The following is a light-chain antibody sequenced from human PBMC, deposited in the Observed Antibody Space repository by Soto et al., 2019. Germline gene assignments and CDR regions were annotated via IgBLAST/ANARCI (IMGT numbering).Light chain of an antibody. CDR1: QTISSW. V-gene: IGKV1-5*03. CDR3: QQYGSSPEGT. J-gene: IGKJ1*01. CDR2: KAS. Sequence: DIQMTQSPSTLSGSVGDRVTITCRASQTISSWLAWYQQKPGKAPKLLIYKASTLKSGVPSRFSGSGSGTEFTLTITSLQPDDFAVYYCQQYGSSPEGTFGQGTKVDIK.